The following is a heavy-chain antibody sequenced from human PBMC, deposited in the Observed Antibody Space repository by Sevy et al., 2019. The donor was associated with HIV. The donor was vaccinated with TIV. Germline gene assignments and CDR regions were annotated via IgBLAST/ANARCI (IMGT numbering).Heavy chain of an antibody. D-gene: IGHD2-21*02. V-gene: IGHV1-18*01. CDR1: GYTFTSYG. J-gene: IGHJ4*02. Sequence: ASVKVSCKASGYTFTSYGISWVRPAPGQGLEWMGWISAYNGNTNYAQKLQGRVTMTTDTSTSTAYMELRSLRSDDTAEYYCARDLGVTDDLDYWGQGTLVTVSS. CDR3: ARDLGVTDDLDY. CDR2: ISAYNGNT.